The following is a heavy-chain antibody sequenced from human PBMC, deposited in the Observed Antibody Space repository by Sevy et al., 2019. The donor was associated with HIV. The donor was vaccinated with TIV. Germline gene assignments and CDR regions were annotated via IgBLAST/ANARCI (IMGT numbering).Heavy chain of an antibody. J-gene: IGHJ4*02. D-gene: IGHD1-26*01. V-gene: IGHV3-7*01. CDR1: EFTFSAYW. CDR2: IKQEGSEK. Sequence: GGSLRLSCAASEFTFSAYWMTWIRQAPGKGLEWVANIKQEGSEKYYGDSVKGRFTISRDNAKNSLYLQMNSLRVEDTAVYYCAGGGALDYWGQGTLVTVSS. CDR3: AGGGALDY.